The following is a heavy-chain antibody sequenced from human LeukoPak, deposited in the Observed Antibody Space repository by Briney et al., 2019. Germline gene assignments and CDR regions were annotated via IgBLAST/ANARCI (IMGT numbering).Heavy chain of an antibody. CDR1: GYTFTSYD. D-gene: IGHD1-26*01. V-gene: IGHV1-8*01. CDR2: MNPNSGNT. J-gene: IGHJ4*02. CDR3: ARAYSGSIRGSGY. Sequence: ASVKVSRKASGYTFTSYDINWVRQATGQGLEWMGWMNPNSGNTGYAQKFQGRVSMTRNTSINTAYMELSSLRSEDTAVYYCARAYSGSIRGSGYWGQGTLVTVSS.